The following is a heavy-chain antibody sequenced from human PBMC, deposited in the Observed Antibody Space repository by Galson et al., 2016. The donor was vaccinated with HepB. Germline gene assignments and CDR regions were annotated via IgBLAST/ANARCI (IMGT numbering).Heavy chain of an antibody. CDR3: ARQQKDLFWSGDYGPFDD. J-gene: IGHJ4*02. D-gene: IGHD3-3*01. Sequence: QSGAEVKKPGDSLKISCKGSGYTFTNYWIVWVRQMPGKGLEWMGVIYPDDSDTRYSPSLQGQGTISVDKSISTAYLQWSSLQASDTAMYYCARQQKDLFWSGDYGPFDDWGQGTLVTVSS. V-gene: IGHV5-51*01. CDR1: GYTFTNYW. CDR2: IYPDDSDT.